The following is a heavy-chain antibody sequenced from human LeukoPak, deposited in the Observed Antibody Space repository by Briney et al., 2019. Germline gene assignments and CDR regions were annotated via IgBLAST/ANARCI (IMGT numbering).Heavy chain of an antibody. J-gene: IGHJ4*02. Sequence: SETLSLTCTVSGGSISSYYWSWIRQPAGKGLEWIGRIYTSGSTNYNPSLKRRVTMSVDKSKNQFSLKLSSATAADTAVYYCARAQTSGSYYYYWGQGTLVTVSS. CDR3: ARAQTSGSYYYY. CDR1: GGSISSYY. D-gene: IGHD1-26*01. CDR2: IYTSGST. V-gene: IGHV4-4*07.